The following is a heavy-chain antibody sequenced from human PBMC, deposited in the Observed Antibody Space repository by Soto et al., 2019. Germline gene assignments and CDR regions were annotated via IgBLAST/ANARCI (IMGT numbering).Heavy chain of an antibody. CDR2: VNHSGSS. CDR3: ARGGSSDWQVALDI. V-gene: IGHV4-34*01. D-gene: IGHD6-19*01. J-gene: IGHJ3*02. Sequence: PSETLSLTCAVSVGSFSTYYYNWIRQSPGKGLEWIGEVNHSGSSSYSPSLKSRVTISLDTSKNQFSLKLTSVTAADTAVYYCARGGSSDWQVALDIWGQGTMVTVSS. CDR1: VGSFSTYY.